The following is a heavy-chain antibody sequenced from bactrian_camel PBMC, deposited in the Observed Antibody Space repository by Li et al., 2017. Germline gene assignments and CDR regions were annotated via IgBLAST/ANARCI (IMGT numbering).Heavy chain of an antibody. V-gene: IGHV3S36*01. D-gene: IGHD4*01. J-gene: IGHJ6*01. Sequence: VQLVESGGGLVQPGGSLRLSCAASGFTFVNYAMTWVRQAPGKGLEWVSSINSGGTTYYADSVKGRFTISMDNAGNTVYLQMVNLKPEDTAMYYCAADRKCRATREFGYWGQGTQVTVS. CDR3: AADRKCRATREFGY. CDR2: INSGGTT. CDR1: GFTFVNYA.